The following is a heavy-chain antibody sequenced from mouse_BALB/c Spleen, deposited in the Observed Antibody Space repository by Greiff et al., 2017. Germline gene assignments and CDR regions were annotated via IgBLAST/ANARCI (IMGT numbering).Heavy chain of an antibody. V-gene: IGHV6-6*02. CDR3: TSYGNYVGFAF. J-gene: IGHJ3*01. D-gene: IGHD2-1*01. CDR1: GFTFSSYW. CDR2: IRLKSDNYAT. Sequence: DVMLVESGGGLVQPGGSMKLSCVASGFTFSSYWMSWVRQSPEKGLEWVAEIRLKSDNYATHYAESVKGKFTISRDDSKSRLYLQMNSLRAEDTGIYYCTSYGNYVGFAFGGRGTLVTVSA.